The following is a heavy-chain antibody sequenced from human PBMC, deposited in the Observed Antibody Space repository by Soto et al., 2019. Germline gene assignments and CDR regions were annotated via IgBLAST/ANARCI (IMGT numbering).Heavy chain of an antibody. CDR2: MNPNSGNT. V-gene: IGHV1-8*01. J-gene: IGHJ4*02. CDR1: GYTFTSYD. CDR3: ARVWDDYGDSFDY. D-gene: IGHD4-17*01. Sequence: QVQLVQSGAEVKKPGASVKVSCKASGYTFTSYDINWVRQTTGQGLEWMGWMNPNSGNTGYAQKFQGRVTMTRNTSISTAYMELSSLRSEDTAVYYWARVWDDYGDSFDYWGQGTLVTVSS.